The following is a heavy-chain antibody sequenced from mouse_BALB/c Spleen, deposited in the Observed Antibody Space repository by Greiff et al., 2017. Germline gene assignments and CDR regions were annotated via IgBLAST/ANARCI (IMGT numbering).Heavy chain of an antibody. D-gene: IGHD3-3*01. V-gene: IGHV14-4*02. J-gene: IGHJ3*01. Sequence: VQLQQSGAELVRPGALVKLSCKASGFNIKDYYMHWVKQRPEQGLEWIGWIDPENGDTEYAPKFQGKATMTADTSSKTAYLQLSSLTSEDTAVYYCNAGDTAWFAYWGQGTLVTVSA. CDR1: GFNIKDYY. CDR3: NAGDTAWFAY. CDR2: IDPENGDT.